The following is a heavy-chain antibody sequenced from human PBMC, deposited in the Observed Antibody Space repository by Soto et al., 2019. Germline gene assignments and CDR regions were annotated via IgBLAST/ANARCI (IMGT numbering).Heavy chain of an antibody. CDR1: GFTFSNYA. Sequence: EVQLLESGGGLVRPGGSLRLSCAASGFTFSNYAMSWVRQAPGKGLEWVSSISGSGGITYIADSVKGRFTISRDNSKNTLYLQMNSLRAEDTAVYYCAKGYYDFWRGYINWGQGTLVTVSS. V-gene: IGHV3-23*01. CDR3: AKGYYDFWRGYIN. D-gene: IGHD3-3*01. CDR2: ISGSGGIT. J-gene: IGHJ4*02.